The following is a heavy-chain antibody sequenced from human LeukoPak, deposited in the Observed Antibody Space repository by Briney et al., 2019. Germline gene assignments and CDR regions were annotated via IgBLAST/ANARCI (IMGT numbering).Heavy chain of an antibody. V-gene: IGHV3-23*01. Sequence: PGGSLRLSCAASGFTFSSYAMSWVRQAPGKGLEWVSGMSGSGGSTYYADSVKGRFTISRDNSKNTLYLQMNSLRAEDTAVYYCAKDVSLWFGEGVDYWGQGTLVTVSS. J-gene: IGHJ4*02. CDR2: MSGSGGST. CDR1: GFTFSSYA. CDR3: AKDVSLWFGEGVDY. D-gene: IGHD3-10*01.